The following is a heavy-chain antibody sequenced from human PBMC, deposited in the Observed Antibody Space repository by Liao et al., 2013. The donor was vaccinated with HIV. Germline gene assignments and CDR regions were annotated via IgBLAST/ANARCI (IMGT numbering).Heavy chain of an antibody. D-gene: IGHD3-9*01. CDR3: ARAPXTIPRRLHYYMDV. Sequence: QVQLQQWGAGLLKSSETLSLTCAVYGGSISSYYWSWIRQPPGKGLEWIGYIYYSGSTNYNPSLKSRVTISVDTSKNQFSLKLSSVTAADTAVYYCARAPXTIPRRLHYYMDVWGKGTTVTVSS. CDR2: IYYSGST. V-gene: IGHV4-59*01. J-gene: IGHJ6*03. CDR1: GGSISSYY.